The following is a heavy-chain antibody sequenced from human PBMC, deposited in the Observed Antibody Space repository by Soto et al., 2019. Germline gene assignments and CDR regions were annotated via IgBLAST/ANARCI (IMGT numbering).Heavy chain of an antibody. CDR1: GGSISSYY. CDR2: IYYSGST. Sequence: SETLSLTCTVSGGSISSYYWSWIRQPPGKGLEWIGYIYYSGSTNYNPSLKSRVTISVDTSKNQFSLKLSSVTAADTAVYYCLRYLGYCSSTSCYAYYYYMDVRGKGTTVTVSS. CDR3: LRYLGYCSSTSCYAYYYYMDV. D-gene: IGHD2-2*01. V-gene: IGHV4-59*08. J-gene: IGHJ6*03.